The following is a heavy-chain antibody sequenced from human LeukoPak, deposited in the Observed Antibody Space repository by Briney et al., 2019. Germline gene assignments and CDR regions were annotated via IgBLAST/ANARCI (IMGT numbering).Heavy chain of an antibody. V-gene: IGHV3-23*01. CDR2: ISNSGGST. Sequence: PGGSLRLSCAASGFTFSSYAMNEVRQAPGKALEWVSGISNSGGSTYYADSVKGRFTISRDNSKNTLYLQRNSLRAEDTAVYYCAKETSSSFDYWGQGTLVTVSS. J-gene: IGHJ4*02. CDR1: GFTFSSYA. D-gene: IGHD6-6*01. CDR3: AKETSSSFDY.